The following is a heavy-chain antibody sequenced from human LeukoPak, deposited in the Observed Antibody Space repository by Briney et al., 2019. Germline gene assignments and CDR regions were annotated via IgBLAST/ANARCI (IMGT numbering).Heavy chain of an antibody. J-gene: IGHJ4*02. CDR3: TTRGGDTLMRTEAFDY. D-gene: IGHD3-16*01. Sequence: ASVKVSCKASGYTFTSYGISWVRQAPGQGLEWMGWINPNSGGTNYAQKFKGRVTMTRDTSINTAYMDLRRLTSDDTAIYYCTTRGGDTLMRTEAFDYWGLGTLVTVSS. CDR1: GYTFTSYG. V-gene: IGHV1-2*02. CDR2: INPNSGGT.